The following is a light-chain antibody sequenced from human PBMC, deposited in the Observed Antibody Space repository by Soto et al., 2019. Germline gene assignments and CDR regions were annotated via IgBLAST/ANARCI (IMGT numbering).Light chain of an antibody. Sequence: VVWTQSPATLPLSPGERATLSCMASQSVSSSYLAWYQQKPGQAPRLLIYGASSRATGIPDRFSGSGSGTDFTLTISRLEPEDFAVYYCQQYGSSAWTFGQGTKVDI. CDR1: QSVSSSY. V-gene: IGKV3-20*01. J-gene: IGKJ1*01. CDR3: QQYGSSAWT. CDR2: GAS.